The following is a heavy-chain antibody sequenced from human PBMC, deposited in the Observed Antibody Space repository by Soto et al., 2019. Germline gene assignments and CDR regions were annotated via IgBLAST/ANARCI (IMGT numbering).Heavy chain of an antibody. CDR1: GGSVSSGSYY. CDR3: ARGGVATIGDYYYYYGMDV. J-gene: IGHJ6*02. D-gene: IGHD5-12*01. CDR2: IYHSGST. Sequence: SETLSLTCTVSGGSVSSGSYYWSWIRQPPGKGLEWIGYIYHSGSTYYNPSLKSRVTISVDRSKNQFSLKLSSVTAADTAVYYCARGGVATIGDYYYYYGMDVWGQGTTVTVSS. V-gene: IGHV4-30-2*01.